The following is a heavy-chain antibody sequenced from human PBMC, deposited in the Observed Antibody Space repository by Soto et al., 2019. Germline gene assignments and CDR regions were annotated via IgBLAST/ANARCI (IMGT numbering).Heavy chain of an antibody. Sequence: QVQLVQSGAEVRKPGASVRVSCKASGYTFDAFDIHWVRQATGQGLELMGWMNPYTGETAYTQTFRGRVSMTRDTYVSTAYMELTSLTSEDSAIYLCVRQAGGASTPGDDYWGQGNLVTVSS. CDR2: MNPYTGET. J-gene: IGHJ4*02. D-gene: IGHD2-21*01. CDR1: GYTFDAFD. CDR3: VRQAGGASTPGDDY. V-gene: IGHV1-8*01.